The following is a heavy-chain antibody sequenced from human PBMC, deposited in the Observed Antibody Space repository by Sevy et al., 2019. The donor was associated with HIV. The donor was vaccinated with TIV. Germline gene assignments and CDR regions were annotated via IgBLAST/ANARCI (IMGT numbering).Heavy chain of an antibody. V-gene: IGHV3-7*01. Sequence: GGYLRLSCAASGFTFSAYWMSWVRQAPGKGLEWVANLNQDGSEKYPVDSVKGRFTISRDNAKNSLYLQMNSLRVEDTAIYYSSTDAWRSLVNWGRGTVVTVSS. CDR2: LNQDGSEK. CDR3: STDAWRSLVN. CDR1: GFTFSAYW. D-gene: IGHD6-6*01. J-gene: IGHJ4*03.